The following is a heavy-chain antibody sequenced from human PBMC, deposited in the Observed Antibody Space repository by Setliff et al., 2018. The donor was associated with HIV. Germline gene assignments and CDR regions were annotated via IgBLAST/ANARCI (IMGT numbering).Heavy chain of an antibody. V-gene: IGHV1-3*01. D-gene: IGHD3-10*01. Sequence: GASVKVFCKASGFTFTTYAVHWVRQAPGQRPEWMGWINAANGKTRYPQRFEARVTITMDTGASTAYMELNSLRSEDSAVYYCARGVIRGVISQGGLDYWGPGTLVTV. J-gene: IGHJ4*02. CDR3: ARGVIRGVISQGGLDY. CDR1: GFTFTTYA. CDR2: INAANGKT.